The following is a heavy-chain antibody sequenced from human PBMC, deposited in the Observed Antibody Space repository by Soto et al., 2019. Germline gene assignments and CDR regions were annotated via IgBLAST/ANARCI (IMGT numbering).Heavy chain of an antibody. CDR3: ARDRCSTTSCEADF. D-gene: IGHD2-2*01. Sequence: QVQVVQSGAEVKKPGASVKVSCKTSGYTFSNYGISWVRQAPGQGLEWMGWISGYNSDTNYAQKFQGRVTLTTDTFTSTVYMELGGLRSDDTAVYFCARDRCSTTSCEADFWGPGTLVTVSS. J-gene: IGHJ4*02. V-gene: IGHV1-18*01. CDR1: GYTFSNYG. CDR2: ISGYNSDT.